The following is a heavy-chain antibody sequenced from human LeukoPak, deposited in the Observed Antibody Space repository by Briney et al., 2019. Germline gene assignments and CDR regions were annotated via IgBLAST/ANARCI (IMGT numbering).Heavy chain of an antibody. V-gene: IGHV4-61*02. J-gene: IGHJ6*02. Sequence: SETLSLTCTVSGGSISSGSYYWSWIRQPAGKGLEWIGRIYTSGSTNYNPSLKSRVTISVDTSKNQFSLKLSSVTAADTAVYYRAGEIGIAVAKPSYPLYYYGMDVWGQGTTVTVSS. D-gene: IGHD6-19*01. CDR2: IYTSGST. CDR1: GGSISSGSYY. CDR3: AGEIGIAVAKPSYPLYYYGMDV.